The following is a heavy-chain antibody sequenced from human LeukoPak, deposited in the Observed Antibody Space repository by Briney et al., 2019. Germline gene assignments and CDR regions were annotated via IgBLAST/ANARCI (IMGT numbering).Heavy chain of an antibody. CDR3: AKDRVVRGVMGAFDY. D-gene: IGHD3-10*01. Sequence: SETLSLTCTVSGGSISGYSWTWIRQPPGKGLECVGYIDYSGNTNYNSSLKSRGFISVDTSKNQLSLNLSSVTAADTAVYFCAKDRVVRGVMGAFDYWGQGTLVTVSS. CDR2: IDYSGNT. J-gene: IGHJ4*02. V-gene: IGHV4-59*12. CDR1: GGSISGYS.